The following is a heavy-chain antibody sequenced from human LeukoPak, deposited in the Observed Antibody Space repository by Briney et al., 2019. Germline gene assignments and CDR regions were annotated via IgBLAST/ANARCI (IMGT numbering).Heavy chain of an antibody. J-gene: IGHJ4*02. CDR2: IYHSGGT. V-gene: IGHV4-38-2*02. D-gene: IGHD5-18*01. CDR1: GYSISSGYY. CDR3: ARDSGYSYGFDY. Sequence: PSETLSLTCTVSGYSISSGYYWGWIRQPPGKGLEWIGSIYHSGGTYYNPSLKSRVTTSVDTSKNQFSLKLSSVTAADTAVYYCARDSGYSYGFDYWGQGTLVTVSS.